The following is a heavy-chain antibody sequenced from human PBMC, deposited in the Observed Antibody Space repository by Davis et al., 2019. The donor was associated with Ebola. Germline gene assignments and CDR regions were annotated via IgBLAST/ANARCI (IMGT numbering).Heavy chain of an antibody. D-gene: IGHD4-23*01. J-gene: IGHJ4*02. CDR2: ISSSSSYI. V-gene: IGHV3-21*01. CDR1: GFTFSSYE. Sequence: GESLKISCAASGFTFSSYEMNWVRQAPGKGLEWVSSISSSSSYIYYADSVKGRFTISRDNAKNSLYLQMNSLRAEDTAVYYCARARGAYGGTYYFDCWGQGTLVTVSS. CDR3: ARARGAYGGTYYFDC.